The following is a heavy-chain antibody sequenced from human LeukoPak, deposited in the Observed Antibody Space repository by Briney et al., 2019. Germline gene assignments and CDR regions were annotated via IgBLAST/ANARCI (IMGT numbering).Heavy chain of an antibody. CDR2: IYTNGST. V-gene: IGHV4-61*02. J-gene: IGHJ5*02. D-gene: IGHD3-22*01. Sequence: PPETLSLTCTGSGCSISSGSYYWSWIRQPAGKGLEWIGRIYTNGSTNYNPSLKSRVTISVDTSKNQFSLKLSSVTAADTAVYYCASDSYYYDSSGYFSHWFDPWGQGTLVTVSS. CDR1: GCSISSGSYY. CDR3: ASDSYYYDSSGYFSHWFDP.